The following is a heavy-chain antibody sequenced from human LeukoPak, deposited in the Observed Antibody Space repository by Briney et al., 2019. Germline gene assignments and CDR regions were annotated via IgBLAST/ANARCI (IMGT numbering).Heavy chain of an antibody. J-gene: IGHJ5*02. V-gene: IGHV3-21*01. CDR3: ARHKLRLLWFDP. D-gene: IGHD5-12*01. Sequence: GGSLRLSCAASGFTFSSYSMNWVRQAPGKGLEWVSSISSSSSYIYYADSVKGRFTISRDNAKNSLYLQMNSLRAEDTAVYYCARHKLRLLWFDPWGQGTLVTVSS. CDR2: ISSSSSYI. CDR1: GFTFSSYS.